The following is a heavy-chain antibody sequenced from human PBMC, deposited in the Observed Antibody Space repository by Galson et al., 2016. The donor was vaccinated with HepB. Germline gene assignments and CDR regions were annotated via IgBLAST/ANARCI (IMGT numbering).Heavy chain of an antibody. CDR2: ISGHNGNT. Sequence: SVKVSCKASGYTFSNYGITWVRQVPGQGLEWMGWISGHNGNTVYAQKFQGRVTVTPDTSTSTAFMEMRSLRSDDTAVYYCARDWAEVFTNADNWGQGTLVTVTS. CDR3: ARDWAEVFTNADN. D-gene: IGHD1-1*01. J-gene: IGHJ4*02. CDR1: GYTFSNYG. V-gene: IGHV1-18*04.